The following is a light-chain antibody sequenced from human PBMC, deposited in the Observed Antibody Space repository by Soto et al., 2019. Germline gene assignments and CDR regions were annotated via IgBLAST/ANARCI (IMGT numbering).Light chain of an antibody. V-gene: IGLV2-14*01. Sequence: QSALTQPASVSGSPGQSITISCTGTSSDIGGYNYVSWYQQHPGKAPKLMISEASNRPSGVSNRFSGSKSGYTASLTISGLQAEDEADYYCSSYTSSSTWVFGGGTKLTVL. J-gene: IGLJ3*02. CDR1: SSDIGGYNY. CDR3: SSYTSSSTWV. CDR2: EAS.